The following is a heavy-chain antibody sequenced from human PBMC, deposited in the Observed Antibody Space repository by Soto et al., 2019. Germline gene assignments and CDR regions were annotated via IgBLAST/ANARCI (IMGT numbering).Heavy chain of an antibody. D-gene: IGHD3-22*01. CDR2: ISSNGGST. Sequence: GSLRLSCSASGFTFSSYAMHWVRQAPGKGLEYVSAISSNGGSTYYADSVKGRFTISRDTSKSTLYLQMTSLRPEDTAVYYCASGAAFYYDTSRYWGQGTLVTVSS. CDR1: GFTFSSYA. V-gene: IGHV3-64*04. CDR3: ASGAAFYYDTSRY. J-gene: IGHJ4*02.